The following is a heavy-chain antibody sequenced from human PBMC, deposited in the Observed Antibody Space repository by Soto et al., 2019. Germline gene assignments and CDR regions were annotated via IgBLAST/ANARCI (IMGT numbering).Heavy chain of an antibody. Sequence: PGGSLRLSCAASGFTFSSYSINWVRQAPGKGLEWVSSISSSSSYIYYADSVKGRFTISRDNAKNSLYLQMNSLRAEDTAVYYCARDPRVIVVVPAVSCWFDPWGQGTLVTVSS. CDR1: GFTFSSYS. V-gene: IGHV3-21*01. D-gene: IGHD2-2*01. CDR3: ARDPRVIVVVPAVSCWFDP. J-gene: IGHJ5*02. CDR2: ISSSSSYI.